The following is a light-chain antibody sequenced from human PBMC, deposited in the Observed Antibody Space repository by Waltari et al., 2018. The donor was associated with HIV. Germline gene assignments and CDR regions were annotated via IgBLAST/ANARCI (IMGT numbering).Light chain of an antibody. CDR3: QQFNLYPLT. CDR2: DAS. CDR1: QAITSS. V-gene: IGKV1-13*02. J-gene: IGKJ4*01. Sequence: AIQLTQSPSSLSASVGDRVTFTCRTSQAITSSLAWYHQKPGKPPKLLIFDASTLESGVPSRFSGSGSGTDFTLTISSLQPEDFATYYCQQFNLYPLTFGGGTKVEI.